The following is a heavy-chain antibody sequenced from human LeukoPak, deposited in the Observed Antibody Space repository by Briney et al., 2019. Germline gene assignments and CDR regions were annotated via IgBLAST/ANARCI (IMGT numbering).Heavy chain of an antibody. CDR1: GGSFSGYY. V-gene: IGHV4-34*01. Sequence: SETLSLTCAVYGGSFSGYYWSWIRQPPGKGLEWIGEINHSGSTNYNPSLKSRVTISVDTSKNQFSLKLSSVTAADTAVYCCASWDYYATDYWGQGTLVTVSS. CDR3: ASWDYYATDY. CDR2: INHSGST. J-gene: IGHJ4*02. D-gene: IGHD3-10*01.